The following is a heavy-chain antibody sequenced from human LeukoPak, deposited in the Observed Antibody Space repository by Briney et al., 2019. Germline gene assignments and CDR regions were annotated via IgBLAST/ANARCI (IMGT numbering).Heavy chain of an antibody. J-gene: IGHJ5*02. CDR3: ARDYYDSSGSNLNWFDP. V-gene: IGHV4-4*02. CDR2: MFHSGST. D-gene: IGHD3-22*01. CDR1: GGSISSSNW. Sequence: PSETLSLTCAVSGGSISSSNWWSWVRQPPGKGLEWIGYMFHSGSTHYNPSLKSRVTISIDTSKNQLSLKLSSVTAADTAVYYCARDYYDSSGSNLNWFDPWGQGTLVTVSS.